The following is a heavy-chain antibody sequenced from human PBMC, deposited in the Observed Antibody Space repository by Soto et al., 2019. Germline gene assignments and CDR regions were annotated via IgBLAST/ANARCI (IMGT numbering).Heavy chain of an antibody. J-gene: IGHJ3*02. CDR2: IYYSGST. V-gene: IGHV4-30-4*01. CDR1: GGSIGSGDYY. CDR3: ARAPYRGANSRGAFDI. D-gene: IGHD7-27*01. Sequence: QVQLQESGPGLVKPSQTLSLTCTVSGGSIGSGDYYWSWIRQPPGKGLEWIGYIYYSGSTYYNPSLTSRLTISVDTSKNQFSLKLNSVTAADTALYYCARAPYRGANSRGAFDIWGQGTMVHVSS.